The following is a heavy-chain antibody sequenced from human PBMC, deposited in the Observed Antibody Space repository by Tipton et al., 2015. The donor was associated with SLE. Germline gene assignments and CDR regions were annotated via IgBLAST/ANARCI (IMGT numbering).Heavy chain of an antibody. CDR1: GFSFSSYG. V-gene: IGHV3-NL1*01. CDR2: ISWDSGST. D-gene: IGHD3-10*01. Sequence: SLRLSCAASGFSFSSYGMHWVRQAPGKGLEWVSLISWDSGSTYYADSVKGRFTISRDNSKNTLYLQMNGLRAEDTAVYYCASTQAAWFGPKWGQGTLVTVSS. J-gene: IGHJ4*02. CDR3: ASTQAAWFGPK.